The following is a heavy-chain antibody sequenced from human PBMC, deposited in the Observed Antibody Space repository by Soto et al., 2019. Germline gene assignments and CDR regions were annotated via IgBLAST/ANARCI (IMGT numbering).Heavy chain of an antibody. CDR3: ARDGYDGSGSPYPAY. CDR1: GGSMSEYV. CDR2: VYYLGST. Sequence: PSETLSLTCTVSGGSMSEYVWSWIRQSPWKGLEWIGYVYYLGSTDYNPSLKSRVTISVDTSKRQFSLRLSSVTVADTAVYYCARDGYDGSGSPYPAYWGPGAQVTVCS. V-gene: IGHV4-59*01. J-gene: IGHJ4*02. D-gene: IGHD3-10*01.